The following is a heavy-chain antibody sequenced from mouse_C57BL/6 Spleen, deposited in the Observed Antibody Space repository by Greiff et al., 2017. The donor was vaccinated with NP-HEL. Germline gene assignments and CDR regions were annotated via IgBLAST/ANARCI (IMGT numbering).Heavy chain of an antibody. V-gene: IGHV1-64*01. Sequence: VLLQQPGAELVKPGASVKLSCKASGYTFTSYWMHWVKQRPGQGLEWIGMIHPNSGSTNYNEKFKSKATLTVDKSSSTAYMQLSSLTSEDSAVYYCASTTVVAPWDYWGQGTTLTVSS. CDR1: GYTFTSYW. D-gene: IGHD1-1*01. J-gene: IGHJ2*01. CDR3: ASTTVVAPWDY. CDR2: IHPNSGST.